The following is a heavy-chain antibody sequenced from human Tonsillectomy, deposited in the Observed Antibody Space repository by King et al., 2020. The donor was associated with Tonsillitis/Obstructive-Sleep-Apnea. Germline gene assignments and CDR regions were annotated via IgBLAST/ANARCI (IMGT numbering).Heavy chain of an antibody. CDR2: INSDGSRR. Sequence: DVQLVESGGGLVQPGGSLRLSCAASGSTFSSYWMHWVRQAPGKGLVWVSRINSDGSRRSYADSVKGRFTISRDNAKNTLHLQMNRLRAEDTAVYYCARGGYWFDPWGQGTLVTVSS. J-gene: IGHJ5*02. CDR1: GSTFSSYW. CDR3: ARGGYWFDP. V-gene: IGHV3-74*01.